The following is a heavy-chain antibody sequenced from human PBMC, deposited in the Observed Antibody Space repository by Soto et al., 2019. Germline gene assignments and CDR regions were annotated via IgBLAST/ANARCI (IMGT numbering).Heavy chain of an antibody. V-gene: IGHV3-23*01. J-gene: IGHJ3*02. D-gene: IGHD2-15*01. Sequence: PGGSLRLSCAASGFTFSSYAMSWVRQAPGKGLEWVSAISGSDKYYADSVKGRFTISRDNSKNTLYLQMNSLRAEDTAVYYCARMVAQRYAFDMWGQGTVVTVSS. CDR1: GFTFSSYA. CDR2: ISGSDK. CDR3: ARMVAQRYAFDM.